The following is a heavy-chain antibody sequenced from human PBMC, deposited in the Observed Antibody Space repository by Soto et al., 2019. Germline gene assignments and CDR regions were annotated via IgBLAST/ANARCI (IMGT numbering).Heavy chain of an antibody. Sequence: ASVKVSCKTSGYIFNNYYIHWVRQAPGQGLEWMGIINPNGGSTSYAQKFQGRVTMTRDMSTSTVYMELSSLRSEDTGIFYCARSSRGYYGAFDPWRQGSLVTLSS. V-gene: IGHV1-46*02. CDR1: GYIFNNYY. CDR3: ARSSRGYYGAFDP. J-gene: IGHJ5*02. CDR2: INPNGGST. D-gene: IGHD3-22*01.